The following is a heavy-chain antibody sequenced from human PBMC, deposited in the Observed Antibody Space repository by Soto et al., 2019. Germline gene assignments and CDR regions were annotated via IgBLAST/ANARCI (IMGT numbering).Heavy chain of an antibody. CDR3: ARGIRHLWSYDSSGYHS. CDR1: GFTFSSYS. D-gene: IGHD3-22*01. J-gene: IGHJ5*02. CDR2: ISSSSSYI. V-gene: IGHV3-21*01. Sequence: GGSLRLSCAASGFTFSSYSMNWVRQAPGKGLEWVSSISSSSSYIYYADSVKGRFTISRDNAKNSLYLQMNSLRAEDTAVYYCARGIRHLWSYDSSGYHSWGQGTLVTV.